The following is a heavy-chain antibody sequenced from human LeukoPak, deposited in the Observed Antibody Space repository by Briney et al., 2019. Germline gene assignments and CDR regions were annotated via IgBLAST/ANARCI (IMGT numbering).Heavy chain of an antibody. Sequence: SETLSLTCAVYGGSFSGYYWSWIRQPPGKGLEWIGEINHSGSTNYNPSLKSRVTISVDTSKNQFSLKLSSVTAADTAVYYCARGAYSSGWYSAFEAFDIWGQGTKVTVSS. CDR1: GGSFSGYY. CDR3: ARGAYSSGWYSAFEAFDI. CDR2: INHSGST. V-gene: IGHV4-34*01. J-gene: IGHJ3*02. D-gene: IGHD6-19*01.